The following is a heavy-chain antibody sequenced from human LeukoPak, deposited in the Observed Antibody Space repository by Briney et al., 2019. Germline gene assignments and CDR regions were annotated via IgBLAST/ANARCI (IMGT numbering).Heavy chain of an antibody. CDR2: ISYDGSNK. CDR1: GFTFSSYG. CDR3: AKDDSSGYYRPFVDY. Sequence: GGSLKLSCAASGFTFSSYGMHWVRQAPGKGLEWVAVISYDGSNKYYADSVKGRFTISRDNSKNTLYLQMNSLRAEDTAVYYCAKDDSSGYYRPFVDYWGQGTLVTVSS. V-gene: IGHV3-30*18. D-gene: IGHD3-22*01. J-gene: IGHJ4*02.